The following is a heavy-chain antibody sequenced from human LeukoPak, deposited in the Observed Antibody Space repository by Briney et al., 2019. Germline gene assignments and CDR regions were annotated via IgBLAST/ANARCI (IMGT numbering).Heavy chain of an antibody. CDR3: AKERGYSYGTLDY. CDR1: GFTFSSYG. Sequence: GSLGLSCAASGFTFSSYGMHWVRQAPGKGLEWVAVISYDGSNKYYADSVKGRFTISRDNSKNTLYLQMNSLRAEDTAVYYCAKERGYSYGTLDYWGQGTLVTVSS. J-gene: IGHJ4*02. CDR2: ISYDGSNK. D-gene: IGHD5-18*01. V-gene: IGHV3-30*18.